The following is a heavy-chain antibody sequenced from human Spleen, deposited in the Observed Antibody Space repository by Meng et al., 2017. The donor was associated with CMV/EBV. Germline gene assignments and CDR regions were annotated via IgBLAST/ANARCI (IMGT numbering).Heavy chain of an antibody. CDR2: INSKNGNT. D-gene: IGHD6-19*01. Sequence: ASVKVSCKASGYTFSRYGISWVRQAPGQGLEWMGWINSKNGNTNYAQKLQSRLTLTTDTPTSTAYMELRSLRSDDTAVYYCAREVAVAGLDYWGQGTLVTVSS. V-gene: IGHV1-18*01. J-gene: IGHJ4*02. CDR3: AREVAVAGLDY. CDR1: GYTFSRYG.